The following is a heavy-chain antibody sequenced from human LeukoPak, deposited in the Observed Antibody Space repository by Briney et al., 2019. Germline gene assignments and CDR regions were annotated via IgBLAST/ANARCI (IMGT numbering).Heavy chain of an antibody. CDR2: INPKTGGI. Sequence: ASVKVSCKTSGYTFSDFYIHWVRQAPGQGLEWMGWINPKTGGITYSQKFKGRVTMTRDTSLNTAHMEVTGLTFGDTAVYYCAREWGPNYVQGWFDPWGQGTLVTVSS. V-gene: IGHV1-2*02. CDR1: GYTFSDFY. J-gene: IGHJ5*02. D-gene: IGHD3-10*02. CDR3: AREWGPNYVQGWFDP.